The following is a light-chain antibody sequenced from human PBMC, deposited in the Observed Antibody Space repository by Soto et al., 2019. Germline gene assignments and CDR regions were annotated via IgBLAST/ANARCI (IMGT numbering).Light chain of an antibody. CDR1: NIGSKS. V-gene: IGLV3-21*02. J-gene: IGLJ1*01. Sequence: SYELTQPPSVSVAPGQTAKITCGGTNIGSKSVHWYQQKPGQAPVLVVYDNSDRPSGIPVVDDHSDRPSGIPERISGSNSGNTATLTISRVEAGDEADYYCQVWLTNSDHPYVFGTGTKLTVL. CDR3: QVWLTNSDHPYV. CDR2: DNS.